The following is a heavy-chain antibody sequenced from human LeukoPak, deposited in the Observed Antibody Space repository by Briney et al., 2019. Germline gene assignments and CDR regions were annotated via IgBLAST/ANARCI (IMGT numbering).Heavy chain of an antibody. CDR3: AREGIAVAGTVNGFDY. Sequence: GGSLRLSCAASGFTFSSYGMHWVRQAPGKGLEWVAVISYDGSNKYYADSVKGRFTISRDNSKNTLYLQMNSLRAEDTAVYYCAREGIAVAGTVNGFDYWGQGTLVTVSS. J-gene: IGHJ4*02. CDR1: GFTFSSYG. CDR2: ISYDGSNK. V-gene: IGHV3-30*19. D-gene: IGHD6-19*01.